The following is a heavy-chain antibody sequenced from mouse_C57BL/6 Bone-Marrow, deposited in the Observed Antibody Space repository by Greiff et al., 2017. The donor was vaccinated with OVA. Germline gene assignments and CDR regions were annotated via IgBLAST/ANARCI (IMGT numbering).Heavy chain of an antibody. CDR3: TAIYYGYADWYFDV. V-gene: IGHV14-4*01. D-gene: IGHD2-2*01. CDR1: GFNIKDDS. CDR2: IDPENGDT. Sequence: VHVKQSGAELVRPGASVKLSCTASGFNIKDDSMHWVKQRPEQGLEWIGWIDPENGDTGYASKFQGKATITADTSSNTAYPQLSSLTSEDTAVYYCTAIYYGYADWYFDVWGTGTTVTVSS. J-gene: IGHJ1*03.